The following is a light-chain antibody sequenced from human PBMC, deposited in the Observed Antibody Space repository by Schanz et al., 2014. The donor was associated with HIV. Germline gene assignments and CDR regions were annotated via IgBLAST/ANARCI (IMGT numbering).Light chain of an antibody. CDR3: SSYTSSSTWV. CDR2: DVN. V-gene: IGLV2-14*01. Sequence: QSALTQPPSASGSPGQSVTISCTGTSSDVGDYNYVSWYQQHPGKAPKLMIYDVNNRPSGVSNRFSGSKSGNTASLTISGLQAEDEADYYCSSYTSSSTWVFGGGTKVTVL. J-gene: IGLJ3*02. CDR1: SSDVGDYNY.